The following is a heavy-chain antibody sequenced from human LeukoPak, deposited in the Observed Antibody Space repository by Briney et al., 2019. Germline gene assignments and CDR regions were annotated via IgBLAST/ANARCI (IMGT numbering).Heavy chain of an antibody. CDR2: IFGGGDT. D-gene: IGHD3-9*01. J-gene: IGHJ4*02. CDR1: GYTVGSNY. CDR3: WRPNVLSSVDF. Sequence: GGSLRLSCAGSGYTVGSNYMTWVRQAPGKGLEWVSLIFGGGDTRYADSVKGRFTISKDNSKNTVYLQMNSLRADDTAVYFCWRPNVLSSVDFGGQGTLVTVAS. V-gene: IGHV3-53*01.